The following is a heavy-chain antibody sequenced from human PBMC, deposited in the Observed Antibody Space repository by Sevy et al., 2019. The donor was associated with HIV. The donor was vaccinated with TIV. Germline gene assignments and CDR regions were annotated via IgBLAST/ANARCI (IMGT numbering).Heavy chain of an antibody. D-gene: IGHD3-9*01. J-gene: IGHJ4*02. CDR3: ARPQGVYDILTGYSGYYFDY. V-gene: IGHV1-2*02. CDR1: GYTFTGYY. Sequence: ASVKVSCKASGYTFTGYYMHWVRQAPGQGLEWMGWINPNSGGTNYAQKFQGRDTMTREPSISTAYMELSRLRSDATAVYYCARPQGVYDILTGYSGYYFDYWGQGTLVTVSS. CDR2: INPNSGGT.